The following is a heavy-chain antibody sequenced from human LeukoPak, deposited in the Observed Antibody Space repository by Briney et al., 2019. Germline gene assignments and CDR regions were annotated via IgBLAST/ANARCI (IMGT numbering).Heavy chain of an antibody. CDR3: ARGRWELLKGGLTGWFDP. V-gene: IGHV1-46*01. Sequence: ASVKVSCKASGYTFTSYYMHWVRQAPGQGLEWMGIINPSGGSTSYAQKFQGRVTMTRDMSTSTVYMELSSLRSEDTAVYYCARGRWELLKGGLTGWFDPWGQGTLVTVSS. CDR2: INPSGGST. D-gene: IGHD1-26*01. CDR1: GYTFTSYY. J-gene: IGHJ5*02.